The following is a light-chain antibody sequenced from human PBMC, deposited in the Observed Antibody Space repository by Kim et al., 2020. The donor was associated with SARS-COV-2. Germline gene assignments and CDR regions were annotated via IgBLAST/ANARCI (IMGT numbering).Light chain of an antibody. V-gene: IGKV3-15*01. Sequence: STGQITTLSSRASPSVSSNLAWYQQKAGQSPRLLIYGASTSATGIPARFSGSASGTEFTLTISSLQSEDFAVYYCQQYDNLRPVTFGQGTKVEIK. CDR1: PSVSSN. CDR2: GAS. J-gene: IGKJ1*01. CDR3: QQYDNLRPVT.